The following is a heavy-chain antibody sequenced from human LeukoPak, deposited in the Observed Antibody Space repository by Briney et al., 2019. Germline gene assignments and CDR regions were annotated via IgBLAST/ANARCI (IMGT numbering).Heavy chain of an antibody. CDR1: GFTFSSYA. D-gene: IGHD4-23*01. CDR3: ARARGNLMGAFDI. J-gene: IGHJ3*02. V-gene: IGHV3-30*01. CDR2: ISYDGSNK. Sequence: GGSLRLSCAASGFTFSSYAMHWVRQAPGKGLEWVAVISYDGSNKYYADSVKGRFTISRDNSKNTQYLQMNSLRAEDTAVYYCARARGNLMGAFDIWGQGTMVTVSS.